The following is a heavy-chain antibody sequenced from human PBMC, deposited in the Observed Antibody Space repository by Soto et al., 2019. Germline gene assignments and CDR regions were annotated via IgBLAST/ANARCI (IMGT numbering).Heavy chain of an antibody. J-gene: IGHJ3*02. CDR3: ARDLHYYGSGSYYRDAFDI. D-gene: IGHD3-10*01. CDR2: ISAYNGNT. V-gene: IGHV1-18*01. Sequence: ASVKVSCKASGYTFTSYGISWVRQAPGQGLEWMGWISAYNGNTNYAQKLQGRVTMTTDTSTSTAYMELRRLRSDDTAVYYCARDLHYYGSGSYYRDAFDIWGQGTMVTVSS. CDR1: GYTFTSYG.